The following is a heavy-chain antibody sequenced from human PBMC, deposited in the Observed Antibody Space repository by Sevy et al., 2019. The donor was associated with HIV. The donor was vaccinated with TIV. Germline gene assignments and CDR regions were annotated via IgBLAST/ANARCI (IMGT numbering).Heavy chain of an antibody. Sequence: GGSLRLSCAASGFTFSSYAMHWVRQAPGKGLEWVAVISYDGCNKYYADSVKGRFTISRDNSKSTLYLQMNSLRAEDTAVYYSARDQHDYGGNLRTGWFDPWGQGTLVTVSS. CDR3: ARDQHDYGGNLRTGWFDP. J-gene: IGHJ5*02. CDR2: ISYDGCNK. V-gene: IGHV3-30-3*01. D-gene: IGHD4-17*01. CDR1: GFTFSSYA.